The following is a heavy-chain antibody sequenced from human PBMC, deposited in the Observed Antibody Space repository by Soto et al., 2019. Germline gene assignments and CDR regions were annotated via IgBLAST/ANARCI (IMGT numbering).Heavy chain of an antibody. D-gene: IGHD2-2*01. V-gene: IGHV1-69*01. CDR1: GGTFNSYA. J-gene: IGHJ5*02. Sequence: QVRLVQSGPEVKKPGSPVKVSCKASGGTFNSYAISWVRQAPGQGLEWLGWIVPTSGATGYTQRFQGRLTLTADASTRTAYLVLSSLKSEDTAVYYCARGPILPGATSWLDPWGQGTVVIVSS. CDR2: IVPTSGAT. CDR3: ARGPILPGATSWLDP.